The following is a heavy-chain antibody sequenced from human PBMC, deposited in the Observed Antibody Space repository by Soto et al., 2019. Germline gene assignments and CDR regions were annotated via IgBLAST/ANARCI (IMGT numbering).Heavy chain of an antibody. CDR1: GFTFSSYG. J-gene: IGHJ4*02. V-gene: IGHV3-33*01. Sequence: PGGSLILSCAASGFTFSSYGMHWVRPAPGKGLEWVAVIWYDGSNKYYADSVKGRFTISRDNSKNTLYLQMNSLRAEDTAVYYCARDRYYDSSGPFDYWGQGTLVTVSS. CDR3: ARDRYYDSSGPFDY. D-gene: IGHD3-22*01. CDR2: IWYDGSNK.